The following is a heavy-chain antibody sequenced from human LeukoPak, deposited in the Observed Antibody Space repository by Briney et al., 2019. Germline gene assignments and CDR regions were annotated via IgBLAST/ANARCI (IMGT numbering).Heavy chain of an antibody. V-gene: IGHV4-4*02. CDR1: GASIDSHSW. D-gene: IGHD3-3*01. CDR2: IYHSGGA. Sequence: KPSGTLSLTCAVSGASIDSHSWWSWVRQPPGKGLEWIGEIYHSGGANYKPSLKSRVTMSVDTSKNHFSLKLTSVTAADTAVYYCATGYYDFWSGRFTPYQFDYWGQGSLVTVSS. J-gene: IGHJ4*02. CDR3: ATGYYDFWSGRFTPYQFDY.